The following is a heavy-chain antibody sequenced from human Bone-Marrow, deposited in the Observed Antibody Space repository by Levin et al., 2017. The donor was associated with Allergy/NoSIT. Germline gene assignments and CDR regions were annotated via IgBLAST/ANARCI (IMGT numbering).Heavy chain of an antibody. CDR1: GFDFSNYA. Sequence: TGGSLRLSCVASGFDFSNYAMTWVRQAPGKGLQWVSVIGFSGGRRKYADSVRGRFSISRETSKNTLFLDMNSLRVDDTAVYYCAARYLHSFDFWGQGSLVTVSS. D-gene: IGHD1-26*01. J-gene: IGHJ4*02. CDR3: AARYLHSFDF. CDR2: IGFSGGRR. V-gene: IGHV3-23*01.